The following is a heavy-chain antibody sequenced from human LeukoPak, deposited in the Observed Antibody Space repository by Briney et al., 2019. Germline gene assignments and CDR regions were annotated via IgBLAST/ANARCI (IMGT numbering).Heavy chain of an antibody. Sequence: GESLKISFKGSGYSFSNYWIGWVRQMPGKGLEWMGIIYPGDSDVRYSPSFQGQVTISADKSISTAYLQWSSLQASDTAMYYCARQGYNSTWDRYLAYWGQGTQVTVSS. J-gene: IGHJ4*02. CDR2: IYPGDSDV. V-gene: IGHV5-51*01. CDR3: ARQGYNSTWDRYLAY. D-gene: IGHD6-13*01. CDR1: GYSFSNYW.